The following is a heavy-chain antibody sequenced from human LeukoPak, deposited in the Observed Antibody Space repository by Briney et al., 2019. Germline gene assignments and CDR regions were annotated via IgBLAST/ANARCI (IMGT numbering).Heavy chain of an antibody. CDR1: GFTFSSYG. Sequence: GGSLRLSCAASGFTFSSYGMHWVRQAPGKGLEWVAFIRYDGSNKYYADSVKGRFTISRDNSKNTLYLQMNSLRAEDTAVYYCARTTEDCSRTSCYQYWFDPWGQGTLVTVSS. CDR3: ARTTEDCSRTSCYQYWFDP. CDR2: IRYDGSNK. D-gene: IGHD2-2*01. J-gene: IGHJ5*02. V-gene: IGHV3-30*02.